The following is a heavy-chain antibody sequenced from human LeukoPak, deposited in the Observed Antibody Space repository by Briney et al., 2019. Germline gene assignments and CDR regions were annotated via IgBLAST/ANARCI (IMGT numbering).Heavy chain of an antibody. Sequence: PGRSLRLSCAASGFIFSSYAMHWVRQAPGKGLEWVAVISYDGSNKYYADSVKGRFTISRDNSKNTLYLQMNSLRAEDTAVYYCARATPHYDYVWGSYHNPYYFDYWGQGTLVTVSS. J-gene: IGHJ4*02. D-gene: IGHD3-16*01. CDR1: GFIFSSYA. CDR2: ISYDGSNK. V-gene: IGHV3-30-3*02. CDR3: ARATPHYDYVWGSYHNPYYFDY.